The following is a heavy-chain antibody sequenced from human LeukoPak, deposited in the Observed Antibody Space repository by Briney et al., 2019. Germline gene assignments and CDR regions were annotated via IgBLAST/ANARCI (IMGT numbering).Heavy chain of an antibody. Sequence: ASVKVSCKASGYTFTSYGISWGRQAPGQGLEWMGWISTYNGNTNYAQKLQGRVTMTTDTSTSIAYMELRSLRSDDTAVYYCAREGSPFYYYYMDVWGKGTTVTVSS. CDR3: AREGSPFYYYYMDV. D-gene: IGHD2-15*01. V-gene: IGHV1-18*01. J-gene: IGHJ6*03. CDR2: ISTYNGNT. CDR1: GYTFTSYG.